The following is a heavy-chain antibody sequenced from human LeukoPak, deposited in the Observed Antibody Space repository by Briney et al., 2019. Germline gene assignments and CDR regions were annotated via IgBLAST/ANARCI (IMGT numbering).Heavy chain of an antibody. Sequence: KASETLSLTCTVSGGSISSYYWSWIRQPPGKGLEWIGYIYYGGSTNYNPSLKSRVTISVDTSKNQFSLKLSSVTAADTAVYYCARGPLRHYYGSGDDAFDIWGQGTMVTVSS. CDR2: IYYGGST. CDR1: GGSISSYY. V-gene: IGHV4-59*01. J-gene: IGHJ3*02. CDR3: ARGPLRHYYGSGDDAFDI. D-gene: IGHD3-10*01.